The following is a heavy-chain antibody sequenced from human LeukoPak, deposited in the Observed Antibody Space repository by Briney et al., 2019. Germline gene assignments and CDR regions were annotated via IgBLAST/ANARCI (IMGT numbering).Heavy chain of an antibody. Sequence: PSETLSLTCAVYGGSFSGYYWSWIRQPPGKGLEWIGEINHSGSTNYNPSLKSRVTISVDTSKNQFSLKLSSVTAADTAVYYCASGLRGVWSGYHYYYYYGMDVWGQGTTVTVSS. CDR1: GGSFSGYY. D-gene: IGHD3-3*01. J-gene: IGHJ6*02. V-gene: IGHV4-34*01. CDR3: ASGLRGVWSGYHYYYYYGMDV. CDR2: INHSGST.